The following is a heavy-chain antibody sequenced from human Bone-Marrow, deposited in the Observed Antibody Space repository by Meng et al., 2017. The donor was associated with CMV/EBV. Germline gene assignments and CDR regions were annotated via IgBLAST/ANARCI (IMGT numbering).Heavy chain of an antibody. Sequence: SETLSLTCTVSGGSISSSSYYWGWIRQPPGKGLEWIGSIYYSGSTYYNPSLKSRVTISVDTSKNQFSLKLSSVTAADTAVYYCARVVIISVNAFDIWGQGTRVTVSS. V-gene: IGHV4-39*07. D-gene: IGHD3-3*01. J-gene: IGHJ3*02. CDR1: GGSISSSSYY. CDR3: ARVVIISVNAFDI. CDR2: IYYSGST.